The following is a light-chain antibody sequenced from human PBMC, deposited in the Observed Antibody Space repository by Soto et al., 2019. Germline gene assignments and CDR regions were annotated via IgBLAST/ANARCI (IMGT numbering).Light chain of an antibody. V-gene: IGKV3-11*01. CDR3: QQRSGWPLS. J-gene: IGKJ4*01. CDR2: DAS. Sequence: EIVLTQSPATLSLSPGERATLSCRASQSVRSHLGWYQQKPGQAPRLLIYDASQSATDIPARFSGSGSGTDFTLTISSLEPEDFAVYYCQQRSGWPLSFGGGTKVQIK. CDR1: QSVRSH.